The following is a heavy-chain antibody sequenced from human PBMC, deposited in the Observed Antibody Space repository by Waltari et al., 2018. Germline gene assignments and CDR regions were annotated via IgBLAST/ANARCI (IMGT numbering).Heavy chain of an antibody. V-gene: IGHV3-72*01. Sequence: EVQLVESGGGLVQPGGSLRLSCAASGFTFSDHYMDWVRQAPGKGLEWVGRTRNKANSYTTEYAASVKGRFTISRDDSKNSLYLQMNSLKTEDTAVYYCAREQLWFYRPAFDIWGQGTMVTVSS. CDR3: AREQLWFYRPAFDI. J-gene: IGHJ3*02. D-gene: IGHD5-18*01. CDR1: GFTFSDHY. CDR2: TRNKANSYTT.